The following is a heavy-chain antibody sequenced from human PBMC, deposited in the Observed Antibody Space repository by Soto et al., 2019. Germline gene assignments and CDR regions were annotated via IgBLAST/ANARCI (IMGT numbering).Heavy chain of an antibody. CDR3: AREAGWQRMVPYD. Sequence: QVQLVQSGTEVKKPVASVNVSCKAFGYTFTSYGFSLVRQVPGQGLEWLGWISAFNGDTQYAQTMKGRLTVTTDTSTTTVHMELRSLTPADTAVYYCAREAGWQRMVPYDWGQGTLVTVS. V-gene: IGHV1-18*04. CDR2: ISAFNGDT. D-gene: IGHD6-25*01. J-gene: IGHJ4*02. CDR1: GYTFTSYG.